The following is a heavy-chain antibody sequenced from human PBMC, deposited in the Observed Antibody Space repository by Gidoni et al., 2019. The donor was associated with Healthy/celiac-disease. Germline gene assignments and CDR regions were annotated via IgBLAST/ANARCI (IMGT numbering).Heavy chain of an antibody. D-gene: IGHD6-13*01. CDR2: MNPNSGNT. CDR3: ATWGSSSWYGEYYFDY. J-gene: IGHJ4*02. CDR1: GYTFTSYD. Sequence: QVQLVQSGAEVKKPGASVKVSCKASGYTFTSYDINWVRQATGQGLEWMGWMNPNSGNTGYAQKFQGRVTITRNTSISTAYMELSSLRSEDTAVYYCATWGSSSWYGEYYFDYWGQGTLVTVSS. V-gene: IGHV1-8*03.